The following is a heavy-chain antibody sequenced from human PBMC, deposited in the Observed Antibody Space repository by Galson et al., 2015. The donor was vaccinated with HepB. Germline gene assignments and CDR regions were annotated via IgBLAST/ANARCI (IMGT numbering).Heavy chain of an antibody. CDR2: ISSSGSTI. CDR1: GFTFSDYY. Sequence: SLRLSCAASGFTFSDYYMSWIRQAPGRGLEWVSYISSSGSTIYYADSVKGRFTISRDNAKSSLYLQMNSLRAEDTAVYYCARGDSRRFGASNGAFDIWGQGTTVTVSS. V-gene: IGHV3-11*01. CDR3: ARGDSRRFGASNGAFDI. J-gene: IGHJ3*02. D-gene: IGHD3-10*01.